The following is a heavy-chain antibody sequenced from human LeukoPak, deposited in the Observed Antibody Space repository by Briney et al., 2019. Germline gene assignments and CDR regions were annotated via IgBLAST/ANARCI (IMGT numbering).Heavy chain of an antibody. J-gene: IGHJ4*02. CDR3: ARDYTGGWNDY. CDR1: GFSFSRYW. Sequence: GGSLRLSCEAAGFSFSRYWMSWVRQATGKGLECVAKIKEDGSEAHYVDSVKGRFTISRDNAKESLYLQMNSLRGEDTAVYYCARDYTGGWNDYWGQGIRVTVSS. V-gene: IGHV3-7*01. CDR2: IKEDGSEA. D-gene: IGHD7-27*01.